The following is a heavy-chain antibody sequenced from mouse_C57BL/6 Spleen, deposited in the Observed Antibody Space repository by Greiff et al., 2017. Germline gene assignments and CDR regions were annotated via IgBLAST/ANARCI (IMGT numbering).Heavy chain of an antibody. CDR1: GYTFTSYW. D-gene: IGHD2-2*01. V-gene: IGHV1-50*01. CDR3: ARNGYDEARFAY. Sequence: QVQLQQPGAELVKPGASVKLSCKASGYTFTSYWMQWVKQRPGQGLEWIGEIDPSDSYTNYNQQFKGKATLTVDTSSSTAYMQLSSLTSEDSAVYYCARNGYDEARFAYWGQGTLVTVSA. J-gene: IGHJ3*01. CDR2: IDPSDSYT.